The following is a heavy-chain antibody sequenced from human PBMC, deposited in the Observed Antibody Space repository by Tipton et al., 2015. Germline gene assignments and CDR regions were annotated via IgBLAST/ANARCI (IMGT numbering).Heavy chain of an antibody. D-gene: IGHD2-2*01. V-gene: IGHV4-38-2*01. Sequence: TLSLTCAVSAYSISSDYYWGWIRQPPGKGLEWIGSISHSGNTYYSPSFQGRVTISADTYLSTAYLHWSSLKASDTAIYYCARQTNVVVDGSTKAAWFDPWGQGTLVTVSS. CDR2: ISHSGNT. CDR1: AYSISSDYY. CDR3: ARQTNVVVDGSTKAAWFDP. J-gene: IGHJ5*02.